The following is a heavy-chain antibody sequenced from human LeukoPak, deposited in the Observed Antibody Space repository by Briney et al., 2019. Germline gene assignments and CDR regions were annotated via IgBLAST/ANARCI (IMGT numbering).Heavy chain of an antibody. CDR3: ATPHDATAYYYDSSGYFY. J-gene: IGHJ4*02. D-gene: IGHD3-22*01. CDR2: IYPADSDT. CDR1: GYSFSGYW. V-gene: IGHV5-51*01. Sequence: GESLKISCKGSGYSFSGYWIAWVRQVPGKGLEWMGIIYPADSDTRYSPSFQGQVTISADKSITTAYLQWSSLKASDTAMYYCATPHDATAYYYDSSGYFYWGQGTLVTVSS.